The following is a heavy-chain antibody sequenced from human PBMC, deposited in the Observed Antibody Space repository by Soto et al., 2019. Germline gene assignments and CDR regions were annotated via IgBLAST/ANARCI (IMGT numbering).Heavy chain of an antibody. CDR2: IIPIFGTA. Sequence: QVQLVQSGAEVKKPGSSVKVSCKASGGTFSSYAISWVRQAPGQGLEWMGGIIPIFGTANYAQKFQGRVTITADKATSTAYMELSSLRSEDTVVYYCASIDGSYYYYGMDVWGQGTTVTVSS. D-gene: IGHD1-1*01. V-gene: IGHV1-69*06. J-gene: IGHJ6*02. CDR1: GGTFSSYA. CDR3: ASIDGSYYYYGMDV.